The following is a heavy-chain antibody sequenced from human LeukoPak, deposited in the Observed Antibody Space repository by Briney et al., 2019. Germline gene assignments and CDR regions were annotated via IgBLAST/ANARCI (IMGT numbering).Heavy chain of an antibody. CDR1: GGSISSTSHY. Sequence: SETLSLTCTVSGGSISSTSHYWGWLRQPPGKGLEWIGSIYYSGSTYYNPSLKSRVTISVDTSKNQCSLRLSSVTAADMAVYFCARLGYSVSWTDCWGQGTLVTVSS. CDR3: ARLGYSVSWTDC. J-gene: IGHJ4*02. D-gene: IGHD6-13*01. CDR2: IYYSGST. V-gene: IGHV4-39*01.